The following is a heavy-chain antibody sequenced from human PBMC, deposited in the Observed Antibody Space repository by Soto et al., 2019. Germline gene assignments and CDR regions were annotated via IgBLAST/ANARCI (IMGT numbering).Heavy chain of an antibody. CDR2: INPSGGST. Sequence: AASVKVSCKASGYTFTSYYMHWVRQAPGQGLEWMGIINPSGGSTSYAQKFQGRVTMTRDTSTSTVYMELSSLRSEDTAVYYCARAVVDTVHGSWFDTWGQGTLVTVSS. V-gene: IGHV1-46*01. CDR3: ARAVVDTVHGSWFDT. D-gene: IGHD2-21*01. J-gene: IGHJ5*02. CDR1: GYTFTSYY.